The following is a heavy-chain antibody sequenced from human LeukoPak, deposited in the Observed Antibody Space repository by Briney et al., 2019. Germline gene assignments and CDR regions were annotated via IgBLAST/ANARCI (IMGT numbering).Heavy chain of an antibody. CDR1: GYTFTSYD. J-gene: IGHJ4*02. D-gene: IGHD4-17*01. CDR3: ARLTSDYGDVYFDY. CDR2: MNPNSGNT. V-gene: IGHV1-8*01. Sequence: ASVKVSCKASGYTFTSYDINWVRQATGQGLEWMGWMNPNSGNTGYAQKFQGRVTMTRNTSISTAYMELSSLRSEDTAVYYCARLTSDYGDVYFDYWGQGTLVTVSS.